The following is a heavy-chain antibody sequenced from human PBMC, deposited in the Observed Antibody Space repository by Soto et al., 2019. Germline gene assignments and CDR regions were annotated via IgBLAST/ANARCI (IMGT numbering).Heavy chain of an antibody. D-gene: IGHD4-17*01. Sequence: KTGGSLRLSCAASGFTFSDYYMIWIRQAPGKGLEWVSYISSSGSTIYYADSVKGRFTISRDNAKNSLYLQMNSLRAEDTAVYYCASSPTHDYGGNSYYYGMDVWGQGTTVTVSS. CDR3: ASSPTHDYGGNSYYYGMDV. CDR1: GFTFSDYY. CDR2: ISSSGSTI. V-gene: IGHV3-11*01. J-gene: IGHJ6*02.